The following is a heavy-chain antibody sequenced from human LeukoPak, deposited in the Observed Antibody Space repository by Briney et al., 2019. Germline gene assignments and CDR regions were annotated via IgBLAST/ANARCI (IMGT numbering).Heavy chain of an antibody. J-gene: IGHJ4*02. D-gene: IGHD3-3*01. CDR1: GGSIINSS. CDR3: ARGSGYSGYYFDY. Sequence: SETLSLTCTVSGGSIINSSWSWIRQPAGRGLEWIGRVYTSGSTNYNPSLKSRVTMSVDTSKNQFSLKLSSVTAADTAVYYCARGSGYSGYYFDYWGQGTLVTVSS. CDR2: VYTSGST. V-gene: IGHV4-4*07.